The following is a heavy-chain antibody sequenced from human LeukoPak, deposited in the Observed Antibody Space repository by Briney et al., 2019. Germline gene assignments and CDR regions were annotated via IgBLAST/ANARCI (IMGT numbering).Heavy chain of an antibody. Sequence: GGSLRLSCAASGFSFSGYAMHWVRQAPGKGLEWVAVISYDGSNRYYADSVKGRFTISRDNSKNTLYLQMNSLRAEDTAVYYCARDLYSSSWYYFDYWGQGTLVTVSS. D-gene: IGHD6-13*01. V-gene: IGHV3-30-3*01. CDR2: ISYDGSNR. J-gene: IGHJ4*02. CDR1: GFSFSGYA. CDR3: ARDLYSSSWYYFDY.